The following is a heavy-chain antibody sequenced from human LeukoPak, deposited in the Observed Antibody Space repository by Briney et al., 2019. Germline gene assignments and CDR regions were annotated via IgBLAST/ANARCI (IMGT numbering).Heavy chain of an antibody. CDR3: ARPYGDGRGDYFDY. CDR2: IKQDGSEK. J-gene: IGHJ4*02. CDR1: GFTFSSYW. V-gene: IGHV3-7*01. Sequence: GGSLRLSCAASGFTFSSYWMSWVRQAPGKGLEWVANIKQDGSEKYYADSVKGRFTISRDNSKNTLYLQMNSLRAEDTAVYYCARPYGDGRGDYFDYWGQGTLVTVSS. D-gene: IGHD4-17*01.